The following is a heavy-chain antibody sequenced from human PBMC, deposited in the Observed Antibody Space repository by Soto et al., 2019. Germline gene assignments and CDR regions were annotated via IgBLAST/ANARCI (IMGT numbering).Heavy chain of an antibody. D-gene: IGHD2-21*01. V-gene: IGHV1-46*01. CDR3: ARHLAAGDV. CDR1: GYTFITYY. CDR2: INPTGGST. J-gene: IGHJ4*02. Sequence: QVQLVQSGAEVKKPGASVKVSCKASGYTFITYYIHWVRQAPGHGLEWMAIINPTGGSTNYAQKFQGRLTLTMDTSTSTVYRELSSLTAEDKAMYYCARHLAAGDVWGRGTLVTVSS.